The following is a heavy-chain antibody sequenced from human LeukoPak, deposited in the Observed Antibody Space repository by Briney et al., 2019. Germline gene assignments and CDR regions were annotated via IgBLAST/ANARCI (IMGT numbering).Heavy chain of an antibody. V-gene: IGHV4-59*08. CDR3: AIQEQQLDYYFDY. J-gene: IGHJ4*02. D-gene: IGHD6-13*01. Sequence: SETLSLNCTGSGGSSSSYNWSWIRQRPGQGLEWSGYIYYSVRTNDNTSLKRRVTISVDTTNNQFSLKRSSVTAADMAVYYCAIQEQQLDYYFDYWGQGTLVSVPS. CDR1: GGSSSSYN. CDR2: IYYSVRT.